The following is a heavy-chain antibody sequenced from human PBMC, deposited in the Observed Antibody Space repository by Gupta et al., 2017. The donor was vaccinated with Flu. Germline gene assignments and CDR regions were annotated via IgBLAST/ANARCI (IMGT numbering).Heavy chain of an antibody. CDR1: AGSIRGYY. D-gene: IGHD3-22*01. CDR3: ARDSSAFYYGSSGYYYFDS. Sequence: QVHLQESGPGLVHPSATLSLTCIVSAGSIRGYYWSWIRQSPGKGLEWMGHIYSRGSTKYNPSLRGRVNISVDTSKTQVSLKLSSVTAADTAGYYCARDSSAFYYGSSGYYYFDSWGQGTLVTVSS. V-gene: IGHV4-59*01. CDR2: IYSRGST. J-gene: IGHJ4*02.